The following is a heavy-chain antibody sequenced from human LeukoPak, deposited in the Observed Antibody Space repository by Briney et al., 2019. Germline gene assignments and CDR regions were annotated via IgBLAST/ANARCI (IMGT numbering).Heavy chain of an antibody. CDR1: GFTFSSYA. J-gene: IGHJ4*02. D-gene: IGHD3-10*01. CDR2: ISYDGSNK. V-gene: IGHV3-30*04. CDR3: ARAPWF. Sequence: GGSLRLSCAASGFTFSSYAMHWVRQAPGKGLEWVAVISYDGSNKYYADSVKGRFTISRDNSKNTLYLQMNSLRAEDTAVYYCARAPWFWGQGTLVTVSS.